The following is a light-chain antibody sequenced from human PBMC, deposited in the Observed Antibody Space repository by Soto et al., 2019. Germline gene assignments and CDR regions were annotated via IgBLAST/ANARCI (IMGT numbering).Light chain of an antibody. V-gene: IGKV2-28*01. CDR3: MQALQTPELT. Sequence: DLVMTQSPRSLPVTPGEPASISCRSSQSLLHSNGYNYLDWYLQKPGQSPQLLIYLGSNRASGVPDRFSGSGSGTDFTLKISRVEAEHVGVYYCMQALQTPELTFGGGTKVEIK. CDR1: QSLLHSNGYNY. J-gene: IGKJ4*01. CDR2: LGS.